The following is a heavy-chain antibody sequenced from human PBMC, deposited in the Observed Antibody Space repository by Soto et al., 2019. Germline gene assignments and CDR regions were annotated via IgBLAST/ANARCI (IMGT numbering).Heavy chain of an antibody. J-gene: IGHJ6*02. CDR2: IIPIFGTA. CDR3: ARKSAYYDFWSGYYYYYGMDV. Sequence: SVKVSCKASGGTFSSYAISWVRQAPGQGLEWMGGIIPIFGTANYAQKFQGRVTITADKSTSTAYMELSSPRSEDTAVYYCARKSAYYDFWSGYYYYYGMDVWGQGTTVTVS. D-gene: IGHD3-3*01. CDR1: GGTFSSYA. V-gene: IGHV1-69*06.